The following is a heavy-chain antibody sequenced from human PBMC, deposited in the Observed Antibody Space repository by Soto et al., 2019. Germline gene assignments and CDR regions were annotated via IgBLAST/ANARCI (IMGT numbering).Heavy chain of an antibody. CDR1: GASLAGYY. V-gene: IGHV4-59*01. Sequence: SEPLSLTCNVSGASLAGYYWSWIRQPPGKGLEWIGSIYYSGSTNYNPSLKIRVTISVQTSKNQFSLKLRSVTAADTAVYYCARAGVKYNWRYVEDYLGMDVWFQGTTVTDSS. J-gene: IGHJ6*02. D-gene: IGHD1-20*01. CDR2: IYYSGST. CDR3: ARAGVKYNWRYVEDYLGMDV.